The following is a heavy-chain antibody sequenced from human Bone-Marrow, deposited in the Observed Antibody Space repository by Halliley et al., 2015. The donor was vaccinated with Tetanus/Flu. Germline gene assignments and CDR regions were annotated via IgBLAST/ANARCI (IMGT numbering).Heavy chain of an antibody. V-gene: IGHV4-39*01. Sequence: TLSLTCTVSGDSVSSPSYYWGWIRQAPGKGLEWIGSTSDSGSTYYNPSLKSRVTISVDTSKNQFSLKLRSVTAADTAMYFCATHDLGRSSYIVPSNIWGQGTMVTVSS. CDR3: ATHDLGRSSYIVPSNI. J-gene: IGHJ3*02. D-gene: IGHD1-26*01. CDR2: TSDSGST. CDR1: GDSVSSPSYY.